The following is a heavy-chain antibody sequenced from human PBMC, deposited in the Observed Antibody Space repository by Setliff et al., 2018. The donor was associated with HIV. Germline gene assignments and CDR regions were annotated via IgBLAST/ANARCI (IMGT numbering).Heavy chain of an antibody. CDR2: INPKTGGT. CDR3: ARERENIRYFDWLVHLDAIDI. V-gene: IGHV1-2*06. D-gene: IGHD3-9*01. Sequence: GASVKVSCKASGYSFTGSYLHWVRQAPGQGLEWVGRINPKTGGTNFAQKFHGRVTMTRDTSITTAYMELRSLRSDDTAVYYCARERENIRYFDWLVHLDAIDIWGQGTMVTVSS. J-gene: IGHJ3*02. CDR1: GYSFTGSY.